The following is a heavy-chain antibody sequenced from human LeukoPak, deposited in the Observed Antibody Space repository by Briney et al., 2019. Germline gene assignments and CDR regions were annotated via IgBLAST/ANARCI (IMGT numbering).Heavy chain of an antibody. Sequence: GGSLRLSCAASGFTFSSYTMNCVRQAPGKGLEWVSSIRSRSSYIYHADSVKGRFTISRDNAKNSLYLQMNSLRAEDTAVYYCARDGHFDYWGQGTLVTVSS. J-gene: IGHJ4*02. V-gene: IGHV3-21*01. CDR1: GFTFSSYT. CDR2: IRSRSSYI. CDR3: ARDGHFDY.